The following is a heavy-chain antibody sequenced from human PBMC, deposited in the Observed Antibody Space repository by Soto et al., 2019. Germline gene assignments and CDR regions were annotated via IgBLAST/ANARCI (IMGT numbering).Heavy chain of an antibody. Sequence: QVQLQESGPGLVKPSQTLSLTCTVSGGSISSGDYYWSWIRQPPGKGLEWIGYIYYSGSTYYNPSLKSRVTISVDTSKNQFSLKLSSVTAADTAVYYCARAFYSNYAYTYYYYYYGMDVWGQGTTVTVSS. CDR1: GGSISSGDYY. J-gene: IGHJ6*02. V-gene: IGHV4-30-4*01. D-gene: IGHD4-4*01. CDR3: ARAFYSNYAYTYYYYYYGMDV. CDR2: IYYSGST.